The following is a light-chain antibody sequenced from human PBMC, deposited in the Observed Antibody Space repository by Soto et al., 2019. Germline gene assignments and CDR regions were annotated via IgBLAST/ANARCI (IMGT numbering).Light chain of an antibody. CDR1: QSVSGW. CDR3: QQYETFSGT. V-gene: IGKV1-5*01. J-gene: IGKJ1*01. Sequence: QMTQSPSTLSGSVRVTVAAALGASQSVSGWLAWYQQKPGEAPKLLIYDASAVPRGVPSRFSGSGSGTKFTLTIASLQTDDFATYYCQQYETFSGTFGPGTKVDIK. CDR2: DAS.